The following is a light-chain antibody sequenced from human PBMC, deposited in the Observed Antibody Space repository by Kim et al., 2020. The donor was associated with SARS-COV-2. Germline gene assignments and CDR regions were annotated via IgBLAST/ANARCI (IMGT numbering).Light chain of an antibody. CDR2: QRT. J-gene: IGLJ1*01. CDR3: QAWDSSTYV. V-gene: IGLV3-1*01. Sequence: SYELTQPPSVSVSPGQTASISCSGDVLGDKDVCWYQQKPGQSPVLVIYQRTKRPSGIPERFPGSNSGNTATLTISGTQAMDEADYYCQAWDSSTYVFGTG. CDR1: VLGDKD.